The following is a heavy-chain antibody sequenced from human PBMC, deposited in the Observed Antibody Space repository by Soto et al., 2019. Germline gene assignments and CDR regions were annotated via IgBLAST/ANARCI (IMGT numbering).Heavy chain of an antibody. V-gene: IGHV3-21*01. D-gene: IGHD3-10*01. CDR2: ISSSSYI. J-gene: IGHJ4*02. CDR3: ARADMVRGVIDY. CDR1: GFTFSSYS. Sequence: GGSLRLSFAASGFTFSSYSMNWVRQAPGKGLEWVSSISSSSYIYYADSVKGRFTISRDNAKNSLYLQMNSLRAEDTAVYDCARADMVRGVIDYWGQGTLVTVSS.